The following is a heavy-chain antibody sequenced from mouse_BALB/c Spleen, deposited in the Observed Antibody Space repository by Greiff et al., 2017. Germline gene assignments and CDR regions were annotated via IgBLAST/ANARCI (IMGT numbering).Heavy chain of an antibody. CDR3: ASGPQFITTGGFAY. D-gene: IGHD1-1*01. Sequence: LVKTGASVKISCKASGYSFTGYYMHWVKQSHGKSLEWIGYISCYNGATSYNQKFKGKATFTVDTSSSTAYMQFNSLTSEDSAVYYCASGPQFITTGGFAYWGQGTLVTVSA. J-gene: IGHJ3*01. CDR2: ISCYNGAT. CDR1: GYSFTGYY. V-gene: IGHV1S34*01.